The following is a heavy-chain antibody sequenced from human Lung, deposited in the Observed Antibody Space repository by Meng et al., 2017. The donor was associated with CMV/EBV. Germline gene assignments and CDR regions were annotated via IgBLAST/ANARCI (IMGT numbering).Heavy chain of an antibody. J-gene: IGHJ5*02. CDR3: ARGLGKGCSSMDCSVGKSDWFDP. D-gene: IGHD2-2*01. CDR2: MKPHTGET. CDR1: GYRFSTYE. Sequence: ASVKVSXKAFGYRFSTYEINWVRQAPGQGLEWVGWMKPHTGETGYPQQFQGRVTITRDTSINTAYMELRGLRSDDTGVYYCARGLGKGCSSMDCSVGKSDWFDPWGQGALVTGSS. V-gene: IGHV1-8*01.